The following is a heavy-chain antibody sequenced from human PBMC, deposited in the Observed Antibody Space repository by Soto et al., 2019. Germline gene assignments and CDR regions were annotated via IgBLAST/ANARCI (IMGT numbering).Heavy chain of an antibody. CDR1: GDSVSSNSAA. CDR3: ARDQIAVAVYYYYGMDV. J-gene: IGHJ6*02. Sequence: SQTLSLTCAISGDSVSSNSAAWNWIRQSPSRGLEWLGRTYYRSKWYNDYAVSVKSRITINPDTSKNQFSLQLNSVTPEDTAVYYCARDQIAVAVYYYYGMDVWGQGTTVTVSS. D-gene: IGHD6-19*01. V-gene: IGHV6-1*01. CDR2: TYYRSKWYN.